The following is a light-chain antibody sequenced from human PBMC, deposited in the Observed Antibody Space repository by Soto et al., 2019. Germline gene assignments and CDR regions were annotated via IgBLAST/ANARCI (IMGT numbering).Light chain of an antibody. J-gene: IGKJ5*01. CDR1: QTVSGW. CDR3: QQYNSYPT. Sequence: EIQMTQSPSTLSAFVGDRVTITCRASQTVSGWLAWYQQRPGRAPKVLIYDASTLESGVPSRFSGSGSGKEFALTITSLQPDDSATYYCQQYNSYPTFGQGTRLEIK. CDR2: DAS. V-gene: IGKV1-5*01.